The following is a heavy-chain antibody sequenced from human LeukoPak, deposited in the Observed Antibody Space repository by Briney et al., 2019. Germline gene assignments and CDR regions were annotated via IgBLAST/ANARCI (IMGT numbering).Heavy chain of an antibody. J-gene: IGHJ4*02. CDR2: IRGTGGTT. V-gene: IGHV3-23*01. CDR3: AKSTYVDYPCCLDY. Sequence: GGSLRLSCAASGFTCSTCAMSWDRQAPGKGLEWVSSIRGTGGTTYYAESVKGRFTISRDNSKNTLYLQMSSLRAEDMAVYYCAKSTYVDYPCCLDYWGQGTLVTVSS. CDR1: GFTCSTCA. D-gene: IGHD3-9*01.